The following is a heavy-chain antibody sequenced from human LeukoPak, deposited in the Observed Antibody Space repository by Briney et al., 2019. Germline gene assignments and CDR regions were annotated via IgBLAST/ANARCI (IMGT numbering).Heavy chain of an antibody. V-gene: IGHV3-33*01. J-gene: IGHJ5*02. Sequence: GGSLRLSCTASGFIFSNYAMHWVRQAPGTGLEWVAVIWSDGSNKYYVDSVKGRFTISRDNSKNTLYLQMNSLRAEDTAVYYCARGIAAAGNPNWFDPWGQGTLVTVSS. CDR3: ARGIAAAGNPNWFDP. CDR1: GFIFSNYA. CDR2: IWSDGSNK. D-gene: IGHD6-13*01.